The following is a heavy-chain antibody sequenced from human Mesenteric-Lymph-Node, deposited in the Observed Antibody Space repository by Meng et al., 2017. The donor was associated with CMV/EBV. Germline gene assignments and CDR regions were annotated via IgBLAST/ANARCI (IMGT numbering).Heavy chain of an antibody. CDR2: IYHSGST. V-gene: IGHV4-4*02. D-gene: IGHD5-12*01. J-gene: IGHJ4*02. CDR3: ARQIRGYSGYDDGY. CDR1: GGSISSSNW. Sequence: SGGSISSSNWWSWVRQPPGKGLEWIGEIYHSGSTNYNPSLKSRVTISVDKSKNQFSLKLSSVTAADTAVYYCARQIRGYSGYDDGYWGQGTLVTVSS.